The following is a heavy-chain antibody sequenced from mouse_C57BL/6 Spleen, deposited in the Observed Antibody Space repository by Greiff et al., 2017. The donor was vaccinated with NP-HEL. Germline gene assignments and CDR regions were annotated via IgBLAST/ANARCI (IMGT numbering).Heavy chain of an antibody. CDR2: INPSNGGT. V-gene: IGHV1-53*01. J-gene: IGHJ4*01. Sequence: VQLQQPGTELVKPGASVKLSCKASGYTFTSYWMHWVKQRPGQGLEWIGYINPSNGGTNYNEKFKSKATLTVDKSSSTAYMQLSSLTSEDSAVYDCARNPLYYSGAMDYWGQGTSVTVSS. D-gene: IGHD1-1*01. CDR3: ARNPLYYSGAMDY. CDR1: GYTFTSYW.